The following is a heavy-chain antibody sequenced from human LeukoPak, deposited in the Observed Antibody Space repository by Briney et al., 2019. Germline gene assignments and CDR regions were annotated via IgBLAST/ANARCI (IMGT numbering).Heavy chain of an antibody. J-gene: IGHJ4*02. Sequence: GGSLRLSCAASGFTFSSYAMSWVRQAPGKGLEWVSAISGSGGSTYYADSVKGRFTISRDNAKNSLYLQMNSLRAEDTAVYYCARHPDYGDSYYFDYWGQGTLVTVSS. CDR2: ISGSGGST. D-gene: IGHD4-17*01. V-gene: IGHV3-23*01. CDR1: GFTFSSYA. CDR3: ARHPDYGDSYYFDY.